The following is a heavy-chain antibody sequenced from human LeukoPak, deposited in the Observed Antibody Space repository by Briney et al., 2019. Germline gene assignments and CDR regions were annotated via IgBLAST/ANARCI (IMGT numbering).Heavy chain of an antibody. D-gene: IGHD2-21*02. V-gene: IGHV3-21*04. Sequence: PGGSLRLSCAASGFTFSSYSMNWVRQAPGKGLEWVSSISSSSSYIYYADSVKGRFTISRDNAKNSLYLQMNSLRAEDTAVYYCAKSSFVVVTDWDYWGQGTLVTVSS. CDR1: GFTFSSYS. CDR3: AKSSFVVVTDWDY. J-gene: IGHJ4*02. CDR2: ISSSSSYI.